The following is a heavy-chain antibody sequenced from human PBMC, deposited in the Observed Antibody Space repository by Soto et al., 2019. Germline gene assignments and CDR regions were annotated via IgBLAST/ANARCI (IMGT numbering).Heavy chain of an antibody. D-gene: IGHD4-17*01. V-gene: IGHV1-69*13. CDR2: IIPIFGTA. CDR1: GGTFISYA. J-gene: IGHJ6*02. CDR3: ARDYGYGDYSCGMDV. Sequence: PVPVSRTATGGTFISYAISWVQPAPGQGLEWMGGIIPIFGTANYTQKFQGRVTITADESTSTAYMELSSLRSEDTAVYYCARDYGYGDYSCGMDVWGQGTTVTVSS.